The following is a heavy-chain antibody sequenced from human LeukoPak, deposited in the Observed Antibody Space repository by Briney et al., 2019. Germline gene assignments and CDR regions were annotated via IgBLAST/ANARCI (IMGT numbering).Heavy chain of an antibody. CDR2: ITGSGTNT. J-gene: IGHJ5*02. V-gene: IGHV3-23*01. CDR1: RFTFSSYA. Sequence: GGSLRLSCSASRFTFSSYAMGWVRQGPVKGLDWVSTITGSGTNTYYADSVKGRFTISRDNSKNTLYLQMNSLRAEDTAIYYCAQSRGGWFDPWGQGTLVTVSS. D-gene: IGHD3-16*01. CDR3: AQSRGGWFDP.